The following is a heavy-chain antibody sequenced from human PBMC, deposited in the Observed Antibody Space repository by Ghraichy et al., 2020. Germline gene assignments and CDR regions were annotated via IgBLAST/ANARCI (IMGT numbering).Heavy chain of an antibody. V-gene: IGHV3-23*01. CDR2: ISGSGGST. J-gene: IGHJ4*02. CDR1: GFTFSSYA. CDR3: AAGGSYYDSSGYYWGTAGGDY. D-gene: IGHD3-22*01. Sequence: GGSLRLSCAASGFTFSSYAMSWVRQAPGKGLEWVSAISGSGGSTYYADSVKGRFTISRDNSKNTLYLQMNSLRAEDTAVYYCAAGGSYYDSSGYYWGTAGGDYWGQGTLVTVSS.